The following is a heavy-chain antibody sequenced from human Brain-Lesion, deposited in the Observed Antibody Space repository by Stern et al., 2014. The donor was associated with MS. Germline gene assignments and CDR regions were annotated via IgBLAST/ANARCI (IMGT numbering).Heavy chain of an antibody. Sequence: ESGPALVKPTQTLTLTCTLSGVSLTSSGVRVSWIRQPPGKALEWLARIGWGGDKFYSKSLKTRLTISKDTPQNQVVLTMTNMDPADPATYYCARQRLYYYGSGTEGGLNVWGQGTTVTVSS. V-gene: IGHV2-70*04. CDR2: IGWGGDK. J-gene: IGHJ6*02. CDR3: ARQRLYYYGSGTEGGLNV. CDR1: GVSLTSSGVR. D-gene: IGHD3-10*01.